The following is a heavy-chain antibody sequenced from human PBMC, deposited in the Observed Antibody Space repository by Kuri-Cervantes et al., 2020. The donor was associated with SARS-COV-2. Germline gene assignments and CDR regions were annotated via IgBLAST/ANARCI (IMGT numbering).Heavy chain of an antibody. CDR3: ARRTRYCSSTSCDIGAFDI. D-gene: IGHD2-2*02. CDR2: IYPGGSDT. Sequence: GESLKISCKGSGYSFTSYWIGWVRQMPGKGLEWMGIIYPGGSDTRYSPSFQGQVTISADKSISTAYLQWSSLKASDTAMYYCARRTRYCSSTSCDIGAFDIWGQGTMVTVSS. CDR1: GYSFTSYW. V-gene: IGHV5-51*01. J-gene: IGHJ3*02.